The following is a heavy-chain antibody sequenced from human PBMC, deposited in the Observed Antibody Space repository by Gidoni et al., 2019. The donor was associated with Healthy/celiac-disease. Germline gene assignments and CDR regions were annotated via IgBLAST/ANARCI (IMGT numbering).Heavy chain of an antibody. CDR3: ARDSTSEYSQDYYYYGMDV. V-gene: IGHV1-69*01. Sequence: QVQLVQSGAEVKKPGSSVKVSFKASGGTFSSYAISWVRQAPGQGLEWMGGIIPIFGTANYAQKFQGRVKITADESTSTAYMELSSLRSEDTAVYYCARDSTSEYSQDYYYYGMDVWGQGTTVTVSS. CDR2: IIPIFGTA. J-gene: IGHJ6*02. D-gene: IGHD6-6*01. CDR1: GGTFSSYA.